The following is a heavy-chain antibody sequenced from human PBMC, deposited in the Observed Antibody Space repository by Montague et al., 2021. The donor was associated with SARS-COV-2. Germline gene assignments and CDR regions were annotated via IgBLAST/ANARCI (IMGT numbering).Heavy chain of an antibody. CDR1: GGSISTYY. D-gene: IGHD2-15*01. CDR3: ARGKGRSPDAFDI. CDR2: IYYSGNP. Sequence: SETLSLTCTVSGGSISTYYWSWIRQSPGKGLEWIGYIYYSGNPNYIPSLTSRLSMSVDTSKNQFSLELSSVTAADTAVFFCARGKGRSPDAFDIWGQGITVTVSS. J-gene: IGHJ3*02. V-gene: IGHV4-59*01.